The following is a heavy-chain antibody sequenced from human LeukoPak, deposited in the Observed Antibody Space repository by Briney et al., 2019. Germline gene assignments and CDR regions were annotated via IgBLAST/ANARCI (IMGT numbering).Heavy chain of an antibody. V-gene: IGHV3-21*01. CDR3: ARKNYGGYFDY. CDR1: GFTFSSYS. CDR2: ISSSSYI. Sequence: GGSLRLSCAASGFTFSSYSMNWVRRAPGKGVEWVSFISSSSYIYYADSVKGRFTISRDNAKNSLYLQMNSLRAEDTAVYYCARKNYGGYFDYWGQGTLVTVSS. J-gene: IGHJ4*02. D-gene: IGHD1-7*01.